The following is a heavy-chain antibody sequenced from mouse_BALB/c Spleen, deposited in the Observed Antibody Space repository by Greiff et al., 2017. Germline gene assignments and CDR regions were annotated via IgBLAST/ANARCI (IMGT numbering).Heavy chain of an antibody. CDR1: GYTFTSYW. CDR3: TGGTGTSWFAD. CDR2: IYPSDSYT. Sequence: QVQLQQPGAELVRPGASVKLSCKASGYTFTSYWINWVKQRPGQGLEWIGNIYPSDSYTNYNQKFKDKATLTVDKSSSTAYMQLSSPTSEDSAVYYCTGGTGTSWFADWGQGTLVTVSA. V-gene: IGHV1-69*02. J-gene: IGHJ3*01. D-gene: IGHD4-1*01.